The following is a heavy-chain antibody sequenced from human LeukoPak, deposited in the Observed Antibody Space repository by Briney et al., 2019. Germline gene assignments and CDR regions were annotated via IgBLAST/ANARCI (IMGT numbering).Heavy chain of an antibody. D-gene: IGHD3-22*01. CDR3: ARLSSPYYYDSSGYSRAFDY. CDR1: GYTFTSYD. Sequence: ASVKVSCKASGYTFTSYDINWVRQATGQGLEWMGWMNPNSGNTGYAQKFQGRVTITRNTSISTAYMELSSLRSEDTAVYYCARLSSPYYYDSSGYSRAFDYWGQGTLVTVSS. V-gene: IGHV1-8*03. CDR2: MNPNSGNT. J-gene: IGHJ4*02.